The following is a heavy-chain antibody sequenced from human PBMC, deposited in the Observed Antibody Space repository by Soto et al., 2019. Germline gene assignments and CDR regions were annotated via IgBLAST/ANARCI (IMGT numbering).Heavy chain of an antibody. CDR1: GFTFSSYG. CDR3: AREQGRDCSSTSCPYDLDY. D-gene: IGHD2-2*01. Sequence: QVQLVESGGGVVQPGRSLRLSCAASGFTFSSYGMHWVRQAPGKGLEWVAVIWYDGSNKYYADSVKGRFTISRDNSKNTLYLQKNSLRAEDTAVYYCAREQGRDCSSTSCPYDLDYWGQGTLVTVSS. J-gene: IGHJ4*02. CDR2: IWYDGSNK. V-gene: IGHV3-33*01.